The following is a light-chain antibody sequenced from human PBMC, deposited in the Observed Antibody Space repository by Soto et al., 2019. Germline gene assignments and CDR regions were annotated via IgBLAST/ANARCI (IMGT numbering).Light chain of an antibody. CDR1: QSVSSY. V-gene: IGKV3-11*01. CDR3: QQRSNWPPYT. CDR2: DAS. Sequence: EIVLTQSPATLSLSPGERATLSCRASQSVSSYLAWYQQKPGQAPRLLIYDASNRATGIPARFSGSGSGTDFTRTLSSLEPEDFAVYYCQQRSNWPPYTFGQGTKLEIK. J-gene: IGKJ2*01.